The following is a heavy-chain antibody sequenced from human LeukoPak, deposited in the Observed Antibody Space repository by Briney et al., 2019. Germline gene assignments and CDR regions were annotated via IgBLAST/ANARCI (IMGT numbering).Heavy chain of an antibody. CDR3: AKDISRYSSGCDY. CDR2: IYSGVST. Sequence: PGGSLRLSCAGSGFTVSSNYMNWVRQTPGKGLEWVSVIYSGVSTDYADSVKGRFTISRDNSKNSLYLQMNSLRTEDTALYYCAKDISRYSSGCDYWGQGTLVIVSS. V-gene: IGHV3-53*05. J-gene: IGHJ4*02. D-gene: IGHD6-19*01. CDR1: GFTVSSNY.